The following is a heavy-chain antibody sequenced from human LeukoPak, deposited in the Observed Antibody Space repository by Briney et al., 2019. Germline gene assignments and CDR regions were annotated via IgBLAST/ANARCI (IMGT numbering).Heavy chain of an antibody. CDR2: IKGDGSST. D-gene: IGHD4-17*01. J-gene: IGHJ4*02. CDR3: ARASTTVPNLLDH. CDR1: GFTFSTYW. V-gene: IGHV3-74*01. Sequence: GGSLRLSCAASGFTFSTYWMHWVRQAPGKGLVWVARIKGDGSSTIYADPVKGRFTISRDNSKNTLYLQTSSLRAEDTAVYYCARASTTVPNLLDHWGRGTLVTVSS.